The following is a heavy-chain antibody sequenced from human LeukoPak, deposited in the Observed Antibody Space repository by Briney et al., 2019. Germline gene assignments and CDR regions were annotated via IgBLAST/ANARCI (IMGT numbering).Heavy chain of an antibody. CDR2: ITTAGNVI. Sequence: PGGSLTLSCAASAFTFSTYNMHWVRQAPGKGLEWISYITTAGNVIFYADSVKGRFTISRDEAKNSLYLQMDSLRAEDTAFYYCARGGLYYDTSAYYYMNYWGQGTLVTVSS. D-gene: IGHD3-22*01. J-gene: IGHJ4*02. V-gene: IGHV3-48*01. CDR3: ARGGLYYDTSAYYYMNY. CDR1: AFTFSTYN.